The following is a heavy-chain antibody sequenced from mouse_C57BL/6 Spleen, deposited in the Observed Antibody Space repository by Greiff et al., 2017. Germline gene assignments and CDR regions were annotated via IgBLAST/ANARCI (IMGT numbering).Heavy chain of an antibody. V-gene: IGHV1-26*01. CDR2: INPNNGGT. Sequence: EVKLQQSGPELVKPGASVKISCKASGYTFTDYYMNWVKQSHGKSLEWIGDINPNNGGTSYNQKFKGKATLTVDKSSSTAYMELRSLTSEDSAVYYGARYYSNTGFAYWGQGTLVTVSA. J-gene: IGHJ3*01. D-gene: IGHD2-5*01. CDR1: GYTFTDYY. CDR3: ARYYSNTGFAY.